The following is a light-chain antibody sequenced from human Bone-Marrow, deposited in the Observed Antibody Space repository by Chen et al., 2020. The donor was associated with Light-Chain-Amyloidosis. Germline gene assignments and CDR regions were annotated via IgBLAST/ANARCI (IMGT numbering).Light chain of an antibody. CDR2: GSS. Sequence: EIVLTQSPGTLSLSPGEGANLSCRASQTISSNYLTWYQQKFGQAPRLLIYGSSSRATVIPDRFTGSGSGTYFTLTINRLEPEDFAMYYCQQYGTSPLTFGGGTNVEIK. J-gene: IGKJ4*01. CDR1: QTISSNY. CDR3: QQYGTSPLT. V-gene: IGKV3-20*01.